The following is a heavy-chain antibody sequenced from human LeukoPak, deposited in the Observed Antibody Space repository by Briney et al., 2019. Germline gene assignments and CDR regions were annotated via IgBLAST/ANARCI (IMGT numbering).Heavy chain of an antibody. Sequence: SQTLSLTRTVSGGSISSGGYYWSWIRQHPGKGLEWIGYIYYSGSTYYNPSLKSRVTISVDTSKNQFSLKLSSVTAADTAVYYCASAGFDFWSGYEGWFDPWGQGTLVTVSS. CDR3: ASAGFDFWSGYEGWFDP. J-gene: IGHJ5*02. CDR2: IYYSGST. V-gene: IGHV4-31*03. CDR1: GGSISSGGYY. D-gene: IGHD3-3*01.